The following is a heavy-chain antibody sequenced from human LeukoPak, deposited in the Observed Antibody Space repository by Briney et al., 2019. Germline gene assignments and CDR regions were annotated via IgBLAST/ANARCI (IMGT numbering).Heavy chain of an antibody. CDR1: GYSISSGYY. CDR2: IYHTGNT. J-gene: IGHJ4*02. D-gene: IGHD3-22*01. CDR3: ARVRYSDSSVLTRKRSYYFDY. V-gene: IGHV4-38-2*02. Sequence: SETLSLTCSVSGYSISSGYYWGWIRQPPGKGLEWIGSIYHTGNTYYNLSLKSRVTISVDTSKNQFSLNLRSVTAADTAVYYCARVRYSDSSVLTRKRSYYFDYWGQGTLVTVSS.